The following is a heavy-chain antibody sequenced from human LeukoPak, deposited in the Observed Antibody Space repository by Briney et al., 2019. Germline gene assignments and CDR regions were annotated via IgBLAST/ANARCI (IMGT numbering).Heavy chain of an antibody. J-gene: IGHJ3*02. D-gene: IGHD1-1*01. CDR2: ISWNSGSI. Sequence: GGSLRLSCAASGFTFDDYAMHWVRQAPGKGLEWVSGISWNSGSIGYADSVKGRFTISRGNAKNSLYLQMNSLRAEDTALYYCAKDPTAGTGTSFGAFDIWGQGTMVTVSS. CDR3: AKDPTAGTGTSFGAFDI. CDR1: GFTFDDYA. V-gene: IGHV3-9*01.